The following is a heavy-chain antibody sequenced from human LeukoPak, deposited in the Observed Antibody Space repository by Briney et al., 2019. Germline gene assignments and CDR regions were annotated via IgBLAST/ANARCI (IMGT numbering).Heavy chain of an antibody. CDR3: TTDSVYCGGDCYTTEFDY. CDR1: GFTFSSYS. J-gene: IGHJ4*02. Sequence: PGGSLRLSCAASGFTFSSYSMLWVRQAPGKGLEWVGRIKSKTDGGTTDYAAPVKGRFTISRDDSKNTLYLQMNSLKTEDTAVYYCTTDSVYCGGDCYTTEFDYWGQGTLVTVSS. D-gene: IGHD2-21*02. CDR2: IKSKTDGGTT. V-gene: IGHV3-15*01.